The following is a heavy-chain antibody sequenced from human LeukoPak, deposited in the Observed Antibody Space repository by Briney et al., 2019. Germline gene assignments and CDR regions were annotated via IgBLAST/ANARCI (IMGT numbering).Heavy chain of an antibody. CDR1: GFTFSSYG. Sequence: QPGGSLRPSCAASGFTFSSYGIHWVRQAPGKGLEWVAVISYDGSDKYYADSVKGRFTISRDNSKNTLYLQMNSLRAEDTAVYYCAKSQYSYGVDYWGQGTLVTVSS. D-gene: IGHD5-18*01. CDR2: ISYDGSDK. V-gene: IGHV3-30*18. J-gene: IGHJ4*02. CDR3: AKSQYSYGVDY.